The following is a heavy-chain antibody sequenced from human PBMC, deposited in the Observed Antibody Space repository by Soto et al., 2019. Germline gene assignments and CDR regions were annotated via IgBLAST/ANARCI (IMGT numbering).Heavy chain of an antibody. CDR2: ISYDGSNK. CDR3: AKDHRHSSIWTDS. D-gene: IGHD6-13*01. V-gene: IGHV3-30*18. CDR1: GFTVSSYG. J-gene: IGHJ5*01. Sequence: PGGPLRLSCAASGFTVSSYGMHWVRQAPGEVLELVAVISYDGSNKYYADSVKGRLSISRDNSKNTLYLQVKSLRAEHTDVYYCAKDHRHSSIWTDSPGHGTLGTVFS.